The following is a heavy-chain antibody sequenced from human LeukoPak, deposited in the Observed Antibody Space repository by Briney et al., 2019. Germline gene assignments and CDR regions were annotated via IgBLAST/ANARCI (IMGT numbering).Heavy chain of an antibody. CDR3: ARVTEAPYYFDY. CDR2: ISSSSSYI. CDR1: RFTFSSYS. V-gene: IGHV3-21*01. Sequence: PGGSLRLSCAASRFTFSSYSMNWVRQAPGKGLEWVSSISSSSSYIHYADSVKGRFTISRDNAKNSLYLQMNSLRAEDTAVYYCARVTEAPYYFDYWGQGTLVTVSS. J-gene: IGHJ4*02.